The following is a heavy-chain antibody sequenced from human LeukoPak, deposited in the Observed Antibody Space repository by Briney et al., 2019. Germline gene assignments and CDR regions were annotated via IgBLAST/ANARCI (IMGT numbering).Heavy chain of an antibody. D-gene: IGHD3-22*01. Sequence: GSLRLSCAASGFTFSSYGMHWVRQAPGKGLEWVAVISYDGSNKYYADSVKGRFTISRDNSKNTLYLQMNSLRAEDTAVYYCAKDLNYYYDSSGPGYWGQGTLVTVPS. V-gene: IGHV3-30*18. CDR3: AKDLNYYYDSSGPGY. J-gene: IGHJ4*02. CDR1: GFTFSSYG. CDR2: ISYDGSNK.